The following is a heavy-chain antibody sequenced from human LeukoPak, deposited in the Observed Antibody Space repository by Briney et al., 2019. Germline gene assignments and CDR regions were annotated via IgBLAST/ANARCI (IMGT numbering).Heavy chain of an antibody. CDR2: INHSGST. J-gene: IGHJ5*02. CDR3: ARHIGYYYGSGSYYRHNWFDP. D-gene: IGHD3-10*01. CDR1: GFTFSSYA. Sequence: GSLRLSCAASGFTFSSYAMSWIRQPPGKGLEWIGEINHSGSTNYNPSLKSRVTISVDTSKNQFSLKLSSVTAADTAVYYCARHIGYYYGSGSYYRHNWFDPWGQGTLVTVSS. V-gene: IGHV4-34*01.